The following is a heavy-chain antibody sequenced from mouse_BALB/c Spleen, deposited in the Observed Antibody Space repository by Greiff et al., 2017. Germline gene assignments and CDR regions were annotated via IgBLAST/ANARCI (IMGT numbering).Heavy chain of an antibody. CDR3: ARNGRYWYFDV. V-gene: IGHV1S56*01. D-gene: IGHD1-2*01. CDR2: IYPGDGST. CDR1: GYTFTSYD. Sequence: VKLMESGPELVKPGALVKISCKASGYTFTSYDINWVKQRPGQGLEWIGWIYPGDGSTKYNEKFKGKATLTADKSSSTAYMQLSSLNSENSAVYFCARNGRYWYFDVWGAGTTVTVSS. J-gene: IGHJ1*01.